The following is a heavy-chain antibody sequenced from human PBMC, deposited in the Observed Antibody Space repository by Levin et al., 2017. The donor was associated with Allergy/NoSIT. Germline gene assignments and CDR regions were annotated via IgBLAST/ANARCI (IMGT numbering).Heavy chain of an antibody. D-gene: IGHD6-13*01. CDR1: GFTFSSYA. V-gene: IGHV3-30-3*01. CDR3: ARGPGYSSSWYRAFDI. CDR2: ISYDGSNK. Sequence: GGSLRLSCAASGFTFSSYAMHWVRQAPGKGLEWVAVISYDGSNKYYADSVKGRFTISRDNSKNTLYLQMNSLRAEDTAVYYCARGPGYSSSWYRAFDIWGQGTMVTVSS. J-gene: IGHJ3*02.